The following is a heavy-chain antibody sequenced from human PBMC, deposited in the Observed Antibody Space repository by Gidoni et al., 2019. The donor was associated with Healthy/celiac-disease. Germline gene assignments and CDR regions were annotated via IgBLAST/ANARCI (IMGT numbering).Heavy chain of an antibody. CDR2: IFSNDEK. CDR3: ARSRITIFGVVGFDY. D-gene: IGHD3-3*01. J-gene: IGHJ4*02. Sequence: QVTLKESGPVLVKPTETLTLTCTVSGFSLSNARMGVSWIRQPPGKALEWLAHIFSNDEKSYSTSLKSSLTISKDTSKSQVVLTMTNMDPVDTATYYCARSRITIFGVVGFDYWGQGTLVTVSS. V-gene: IGHV2-26*01. CDR1: GFSLSNARMG.